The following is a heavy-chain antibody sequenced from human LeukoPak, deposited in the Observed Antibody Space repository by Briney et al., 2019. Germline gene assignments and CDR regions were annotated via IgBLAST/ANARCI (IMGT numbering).Heavy chain of an antibody. J-gene: IGHJ4*02. CDR2: IHYTGST. CDR3: ARLDIVAPGY. Sequence: SETLSLTCFVSGGSISGSHWSWIRQPPGKGLEWIGYIHYTGSTDYNPSLRSRVTLSIDMSKNQFSLRLSSMTAADTAVYYCARLDIVAPGYWGQGTLVTVSS. CDR1: GGSISGSH. V-gene: IGHV4-59*12. D-gene: IGHD2-2*03.